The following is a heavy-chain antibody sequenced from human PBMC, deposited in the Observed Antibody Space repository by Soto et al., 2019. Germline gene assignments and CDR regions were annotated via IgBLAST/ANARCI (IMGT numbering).Heavy chain of an antibody. J-gene: IGHJ5*02. CDR2: INPSGGST. Sequence: SVNVSWKAAGYAFSSYYMHWVRQAPGQGLEWMGIINPSGGSTSYAQKFQGRVTMTRDTSTSTVYMELSSLRSEDTAVYYCARAITMIVGYNWFDPWGQGTLVTVSS. D-gene: IGHD3-22*01. CDR3: ARAITMIVGYNWFDP. CDR1: GYAFSSYY. V-gene: IGHV1-46*01.